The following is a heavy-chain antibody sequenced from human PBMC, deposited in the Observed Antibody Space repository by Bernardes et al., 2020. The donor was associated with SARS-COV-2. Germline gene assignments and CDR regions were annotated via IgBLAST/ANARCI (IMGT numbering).Heavy chain of an antibody. J-gene: IGHJ5*02. CDR2: IYPGDSDT. V-gene: IGHV5-51*01. Sequence: GESLKISCKGSGYSFTSYWIGWVRQMPGKGLEWMGIIYPGDSDTRYSPSFQGQVTISADKSISTAYLQWSSLKASDTAMYYCARRAYQLLYASNWFDPWGQGTLVTVSS. CDR1: GYSFTSYW. CDR3: ARRAYQLLYASNWFDP. D-gene: IGHD2-2*02.